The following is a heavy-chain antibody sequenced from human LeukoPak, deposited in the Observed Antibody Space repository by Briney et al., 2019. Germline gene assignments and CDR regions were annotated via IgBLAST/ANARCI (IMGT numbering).Heavy chain of an antibody. CDR3: ARMANGMDV. Sequence: SETLSLTCTVSGGSISSYYWSWIRQPPVKGLEWIGEINHSGSTNYNPSLKSRVTISVDTSKNQFSLKLSSVTAADTAVYYCARMANGMDVWGQGTTVTVSS. CDR2: INHSGST. J-gene: IGHJ6*02. CDR1: GGSISSYY. V-gene: IGHV4-34*01.